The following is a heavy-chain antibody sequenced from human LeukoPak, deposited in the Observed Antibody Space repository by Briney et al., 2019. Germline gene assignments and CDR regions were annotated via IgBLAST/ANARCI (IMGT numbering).Heavy chain of an antibody. Sequence: GGSLRLSCAASGFTFSSYAMTWVRQAPGKGLEWVSVIYSGGSTYYADSVKGRFTISRDNSKNTLYLQMNSLRAEDTAVYYCARGHYYYDSSGYLRDYDAFDIWGQGTMVTVSS. D-gene: IGHD3-22*01. CDR1: GFTFSSYA. J-gene: IGHJ3*02. CDR3: ARGHYYYDSSGYLRDYDAFDI. V-gene: IGHV3-53*01. CDR2: IYSGGST.